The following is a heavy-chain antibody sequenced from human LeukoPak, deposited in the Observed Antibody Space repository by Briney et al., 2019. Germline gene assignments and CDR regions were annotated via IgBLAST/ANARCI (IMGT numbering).Heavy chain of an antibody. J-gene: IGHJ4*02. Sequence: GGSLRLSCTGSGFTFGAHSMAWVRQAPGKGPEWVGFIRGKAYGGATGYTASVKGRFTISRDDSKSIVYLQMNSLRAEDTAVYYCARCHFAAPLRYFDWLPGYWGQGTLVTVSS. CDR3: ARCHFAAPLRYFDWLPGY. V-gene: IGHV3-49*04. CDR1: GFTFGAHS. CDR2: IRGKAYGGAT. D-gene: IGHD3-9*01.